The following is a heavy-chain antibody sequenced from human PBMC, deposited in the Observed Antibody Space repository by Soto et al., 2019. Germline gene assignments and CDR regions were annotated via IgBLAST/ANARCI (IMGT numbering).Heavy chain of an antibody. J-gene: IGHJ6*02. CDR3: ARALGNNQDYYGMDV. Sequence: GASVKVSCKASGGTFSSNVITWVRQAPGQGLEWMGGIIPMFDRTNYAQKFQGRVTIIADESTSTAYMELSSLRSEDTAVYYCARALGNNQDYYGMDVVGQGHSVTVS. D-gene: IGHD1-1*01. V-gene: IGHV1-69*13. CDR2: IIPMFDRT. CDR1: GGTFSSNV.